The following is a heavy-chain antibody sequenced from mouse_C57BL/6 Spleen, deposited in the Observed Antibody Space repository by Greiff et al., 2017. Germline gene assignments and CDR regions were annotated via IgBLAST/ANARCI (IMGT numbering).Heavy chain of an antibody. CDR3: ARTDSNYVGAMDY. Sequence: QVQLKQSGAELVKPGASVKLSCKASGYAFSSYWMNWVKQRPGKGLEWIGQIYPGDGDTNYNGKFKGKATLTADKSSSTAYMQLSSLTSEDSAVYFCARTDSNYVGAMDYWGQGTSVTVSS. D-gene: IGHD2-5*01. CDR1: GYAFSSYW. J-gene: IGHJ4*01. V-gene: IGHV1-80*01. CDR2: IYPGDGDT.